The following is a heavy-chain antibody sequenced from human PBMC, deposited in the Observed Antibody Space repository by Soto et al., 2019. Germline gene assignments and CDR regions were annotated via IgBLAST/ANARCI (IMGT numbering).Heavy chain of an antibody. Sequence: GGSLRLSCAASGFTFSSYAMSWVRQAPGKGLEWVSIISGSGGSTDHADSVKGRFTVSRDNSKSTLHLQMNSLRAEDTAIYYCAKGGLGEVIVYFDYWGQGALVTVSS. V-gene: IGHV3-23*01. CDR2: ISGSGGST. J-gene: IGHJ4*02. CDR3: AKGGLGEVIVYFDY. D-gene: IGHD3-16*02. CDR1: GFTFSSYA.